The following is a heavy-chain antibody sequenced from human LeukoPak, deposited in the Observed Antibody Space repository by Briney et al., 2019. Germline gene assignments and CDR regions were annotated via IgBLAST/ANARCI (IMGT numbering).Heavy chain of an antibody. J-gene: IGHJ6*03. CDR2: TYYRSKWYN. D-gene: IGHD1-7*01. V-gene: IGHV6-1*01. CDR3: ARGRGTGTTFSYYYYMDV. CDR1: GDSVSSNSAA. Sequence: SQTLSLTCAISGDSVSSNSAAWNWIRQSPSRGLEWLGRTYYRSKWYNDYAVSVKSRITINPDTSKNQFSLQLDSVTPEDTAVYYCARGRGTGTTFSYYYYMDVWGKGTTVTVTS.